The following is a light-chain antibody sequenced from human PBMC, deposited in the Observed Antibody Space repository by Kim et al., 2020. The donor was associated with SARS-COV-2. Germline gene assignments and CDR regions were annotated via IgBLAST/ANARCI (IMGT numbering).Light chain of an antibody. V-gene: IGKV1-39*01. CDR3: HQTYSAPRLT. J-gene: IGKJ5*01. CDR1: QNIDTY. CDR2: AAS. Sequence: SIGDIVTITCRESQNIDTYLNWFQQKPGKAPKLLIFAASALYSGVPSRFSGSGSGSAFTLTINSLQSDDFATYFCHQTYSAPRLTFGQGTRLEIK.